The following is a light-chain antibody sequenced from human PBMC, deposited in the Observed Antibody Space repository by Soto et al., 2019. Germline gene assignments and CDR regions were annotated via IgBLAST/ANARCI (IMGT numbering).Light chain of an antibody. CDR2: EVS. CDR3: SSYAGRNNLGV. V-gene: IGLV2-8*01. J-gene: IGLJ1*01. Sequence: QSVLTQPPSASGSPGQSVTISCTGTSSDVGGYDYVSWYQQHPGKAPKLIIYEVSERPSGVPDRFSGSKSGNTASLTVSGLQAEDEADYYCSSYAGRNNLGVFGTGTKLTVL. CDR1: SSDVGGYDY.